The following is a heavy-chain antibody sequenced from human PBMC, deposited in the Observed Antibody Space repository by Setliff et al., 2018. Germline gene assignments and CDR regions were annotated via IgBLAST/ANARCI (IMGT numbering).Heavy chain of an antibody. CDR1: GGSISSYY. CDR3: ARHTISIVDV. V-gene: IGHV4-4*07. J-gene: IGHJ6*04. D-gene: IGHD3-9*01. Sequence: SETLSLTCTVSGGSISSYYWSWIRQPAGEGLEWIGHIYIGGSANYNPSLKSRVTMSIDTSKNQFSLKLSSVTAADTAVYYCARHTISIVDVWGKGTTVTVSS. CDR2: IYIGGSA.